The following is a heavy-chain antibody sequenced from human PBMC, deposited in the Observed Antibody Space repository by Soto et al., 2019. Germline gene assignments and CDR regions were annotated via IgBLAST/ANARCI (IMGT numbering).Heavy chain of an antibody. V-gene: IGHV3-23*01. Sequence: HPGGSLRLSCAASRFTFSNYAMAWVRQTPERGLEWVSSIGGSGGDIYYADSVKGRFTISRDNSKNMLYLQMNSLGADDTAVYYCAKRPAVNPGGPFDYWGQGTLVTVSS. D-gene: IGHD4-17*01. CDR3: AKRPAVNPGGPFDY. CDR2: IGGSGGDI. CDR1: RFTFSNYA. J-gene: IGHJ4*02.